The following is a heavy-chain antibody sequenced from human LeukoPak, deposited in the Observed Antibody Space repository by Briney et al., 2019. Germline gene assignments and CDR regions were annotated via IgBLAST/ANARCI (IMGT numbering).Heavy chain of an antibody. CDR3: ARAPDFEWLEYYYMDV. J-gene: IGHJ6*03. Sequence: GGSLRLPCAASGFTFSSYAMHWVRQAPGKGLEWVAVISYDGSNKYYADSVKGRFTISRDNSKNTLYLQMNSLRAEDTAVYYCARAPDFEWLEYYYMDVWGKGTTVTVSS. CDR1: GFTFSSYA. CDR2: ISYDGSNK. D-gene: IGHD3-3*01. V-gene: IGHV3-30*01.